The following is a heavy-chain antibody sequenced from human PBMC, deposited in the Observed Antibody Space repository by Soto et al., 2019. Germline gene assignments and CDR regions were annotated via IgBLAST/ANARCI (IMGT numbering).Heavy chain of an antibody. Sequence: PGGSLRLSCAASGITFSYYAMNWVRQAPVKGLEWVSVISGSGGDTHYANSVKCRFSISRDSSKNTWYLHMNGLRAEDTAVYYCAKAISDYYVHVVFWRQGTLVIVSS. CDR3: AKAISDYYVHVVF. CDR1: GITFSYYA. V-gene: IGHV3-23*01. J-gene: IGHJ4*02. D-gene: IGHD3-22*01. CDR2: ISGSGGDT.